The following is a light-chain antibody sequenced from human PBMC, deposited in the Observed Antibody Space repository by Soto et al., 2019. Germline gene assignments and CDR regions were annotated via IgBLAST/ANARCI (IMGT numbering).Light chain of an antibody. V-gene: IGKV3-11*01. CDR3: QQRSNWPCT. CDR2: DAS. Sequence: EIVLTQSPATLSLSPGERATLSCRASQSVSSYLAWYQQKPGQAPRLLIYDASNRATGIPARFSGSGSGTAFTLTISPLEPEDFAVYYCQQRSNWPCTFGPGTKVDIK. CDR1: QSVSSY. J-gene: IGKJ3*01.